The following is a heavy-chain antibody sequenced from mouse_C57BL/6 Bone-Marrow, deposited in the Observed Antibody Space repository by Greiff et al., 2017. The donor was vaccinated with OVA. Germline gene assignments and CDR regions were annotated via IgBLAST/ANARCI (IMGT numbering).Heavy chain of an antibody. D-gene: IGHD1-1*01. Sequence: EVKVVESGGGLVKPGGSLKLSCAASGFTFSDYGMHWVRQAPEKGLEWVAYISSGSSPISYADTVKGRFTISRDNAKNTLFLQMTSLRSEDTAMYYCARNYGLYFDYWGQGTTLTVSS. CDR3: ARNYGLYFDY. CDR1: GFTFSDYG. CDR2: ISSGSSPI. V-gene: IGHV5-17*01. J-gene: IGHJ2*01.